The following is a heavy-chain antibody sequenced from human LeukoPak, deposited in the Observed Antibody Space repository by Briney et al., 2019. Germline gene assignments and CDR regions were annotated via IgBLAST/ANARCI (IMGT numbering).Heavy chain of an antibody. CDR3: VTQDGITAAPPLDF. V-gene: IGHV5-10-1*01. CDR2: IDPSDSYT. D-gene: IGHD6-25*01. J-gene: IGHJ4*02. CDR1: GYSFTFYW. Sequence: GESLKISCKGSGYSFTFYWINWVRQMPGKGLEWTGRIDPSDSYTIYSPSFQGRVSISVDKSISTAYLQWDSLKASDTAIYYCVTQDGITAAPPLDFWGQGTLVTVSP.